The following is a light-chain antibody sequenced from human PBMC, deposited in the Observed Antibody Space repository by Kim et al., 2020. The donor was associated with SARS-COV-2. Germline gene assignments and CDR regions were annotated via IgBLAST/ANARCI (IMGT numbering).Light chain of an antibody. V-gene: IGLV2-8*01. CDR2: EAT. J-gene: IGLJ3*02. Sequence: GQSVTISCTGTSSDIGAYNYVSWYKQHPGKAPNLMIYEATYRPSGVPDRFSGSKSGNTASLTVSGLQADDEADYYCSAFAGRNTLLFGGGAQLTVL. CDR1: SSDIGAYNY. CDR3: SAFAGRNTLL.